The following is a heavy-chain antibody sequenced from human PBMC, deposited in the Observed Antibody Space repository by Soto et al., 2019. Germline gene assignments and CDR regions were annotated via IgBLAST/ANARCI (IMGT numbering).Heavy chain of an antibody. V-gene: IGHV1-18*01. Sequence: ASVKVSCKASGYTFTSYGISWVRQAPGQGLEWMGWISAYNGNTNYAQKLQGRVTMTTDTSTSTAYMELRSLRSDDTAVYYCARDWEGIGEQLANDYYFDYWGQGTLVTVSS. CDR2: ISAYNGNT. D-gene: IGHD6-13*01. J-gene: IGHJ4*02. CDR3: ARDWEGIGEQLANDYYFDY. CDR1: GYTFTSYG.